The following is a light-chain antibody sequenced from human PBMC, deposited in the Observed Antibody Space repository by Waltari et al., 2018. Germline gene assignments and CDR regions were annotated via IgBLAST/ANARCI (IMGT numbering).Light chain of an antibody. Sequence: DIVMTQSPDSLAVSLGERATINCKSSQSVLYSSNNKNSLSWYQQKPGQPTPLLIYWASTRESGVPDRFSGSGSGTDFTLTISSLLAEDVALYYCQEAYTTPPTFGPGTKVDIK. CDR2: WAS. CDR1: QSVLYSSNNKNS. J-gene: IGKJ3*01. CDR3: QEAYTTPPT. V-gene: IGKV4-1*01.